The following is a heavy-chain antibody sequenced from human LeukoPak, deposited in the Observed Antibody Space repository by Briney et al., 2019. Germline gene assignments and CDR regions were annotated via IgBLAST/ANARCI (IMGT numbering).Heavy chain of an antibody. V-gene: IGHV4-59*08. CDR1: GGSISSDY. CDR3: ATRGS. J-gene: IGHJ5*02. Sequence: SETLSLTCTVSGGSISSDYWQWIRQPPGKVLEWIGYIYNSGSNNYNPSLQSRVTISVDTSKNQFSLKLTSVTAADTAVYYCATRGSWGQGTLVTVSS. D-gene: IGHD3-10*01. CDR2: IYNSGSN.